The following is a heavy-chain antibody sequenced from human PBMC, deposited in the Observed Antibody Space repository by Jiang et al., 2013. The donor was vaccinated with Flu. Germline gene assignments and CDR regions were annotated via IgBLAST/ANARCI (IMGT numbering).Heavy chain of an antibody. J-gene: IGHJ4*02. D-gene: IGHD4-23*01. CDR1: GYTFTGYY. CDR3: ARAPYGGNSIFLDY. V-gene: IGHV1-2*04. Sequence: GAEVKKPGASVKVSCKASGYTFTGYYMHWVRQAPGQGLEWMGWINPNSGGTNYAQKFQGWVTMTRDTSISTAYMELSRLRSDDTAVYYCARAPYGGNSIFLDYWGQGTLVTVSS. CDR2: INPNSGGT.